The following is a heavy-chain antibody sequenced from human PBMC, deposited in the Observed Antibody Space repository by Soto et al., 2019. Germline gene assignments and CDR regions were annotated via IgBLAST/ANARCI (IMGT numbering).Heavy chain of an antibody. V-gene: IGHV4-4*02. CDR2: IHHSGST. J-gene: IGHJ4*02. Sequence: SWVRQPPGKGLEWIGEIHHSGSTNYDPSLKSRITISVDRSKNQFSLELTSVTAADTAVYYCAGRSRTIEWGQGTQVTVSS. CDR3: AGRSRTIE. D-gene: IGHD1-7*01.